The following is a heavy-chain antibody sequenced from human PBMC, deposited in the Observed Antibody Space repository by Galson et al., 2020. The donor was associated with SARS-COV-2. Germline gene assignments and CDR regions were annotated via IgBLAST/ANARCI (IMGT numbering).Heavy chain of an antibody. CDR3: ARHGTYGFFQSSGLYPFGD. CDR2: VSYSGTT. V-gene: IGHV4-39*01. J-gene: IGHJ4*02. Sequence: SETLSLTCTVSRVSISSSDYSWGWIRQPPGKGLEWIGSVSYSGTTSYTPSLKSRVTISANTSKNQFSLNLRSVTAADTAIYYCARHGTYGFFQSSGLYPFGDWGQGTLVTVSS. D-gene: IGHD6-19*01. CDR1: RVSISSSDYS.